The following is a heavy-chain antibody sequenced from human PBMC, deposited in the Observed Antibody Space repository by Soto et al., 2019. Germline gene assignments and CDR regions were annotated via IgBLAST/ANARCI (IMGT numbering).Heavy chain of an antibody. D-gene: IGHD1-26*01. CDR3: AKDRYSGSYADAFDI. V-gene: IGHV3-9*01. CDR1: GFTFGDYA. Sequence: SLRLSCAASGFTFGDYAMHWVRQAPGKGLEWVSGISWNSGNIGYADSVKGRFTISRDNAKSSLYLQMNSLRGEDTALYYCAKDRYSGSYADAFDIWGQGTMVTVSS. CDR2: ISWNSGNI. J-gene: IGHJ3*02.